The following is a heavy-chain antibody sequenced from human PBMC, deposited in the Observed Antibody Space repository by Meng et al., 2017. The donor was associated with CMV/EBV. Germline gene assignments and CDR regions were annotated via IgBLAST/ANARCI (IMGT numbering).Heavy chain of an antibody. J-gene: IGHJ4*02. CDR2: INPNSGGT. Sequence: CKTSGYTFTGYYMHWVRQAPGQGLEWKGWINPNSGGTIDAQKLQGRVTMTRDTSISTAYMELSRLRSDDTAVYYCARVTSVAYYFDYWGQGTLVTVSS. CDR3: ARVTSVAYYFDY. V-gene: IGHV1-2*02. D-gene: IGHD3-16*01. CDR1: GYTFTGYY.